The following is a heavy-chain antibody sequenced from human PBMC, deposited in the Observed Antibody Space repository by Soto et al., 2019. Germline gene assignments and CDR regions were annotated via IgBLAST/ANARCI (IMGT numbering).Heavy chain of an antibody. CDR3: TRVAPTATTVTTDFDY. J-gene: IGHJ4*02. CDR2: ISAYNGNT. Sequence: QVQLVQSGAEVKKPGASVKVSCKASGYTFTSYGISWVRQAPGQGLEWMGWISAYNGNTNYAQKLQGRVTMTTDTSTSTAYMELRSLRSDDTAMYYCTRVAPTATTVTTDFDYWGQGTLVTVSS. D-gene: IGHD4-4*01. CDR1: GYTFTSYG. V-gene: IGHV1-18*01.